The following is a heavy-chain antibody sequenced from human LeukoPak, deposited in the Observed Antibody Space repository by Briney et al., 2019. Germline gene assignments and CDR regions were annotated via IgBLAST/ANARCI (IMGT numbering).Heavy chain of an antibody. CDR2: IYTSGST. CDR1: GGSISSGSYY. V-gene: IGHV4-61*02. Sequence: PSETLSLTCTVSGGSISSGSYYWSWIRQPAGKGLEWIGRIYTSGSTNYNPSLKSRVTISVDTSKNQFSLKLSSVTAADTAVYYCARYCSSTSCYTKLDAFDIWGQGTMVTVSS. D-gene: IGHD2-2*02. CDR3: ARYCSSTSCYTKLDAFDI. J-gene: IGHJ3*02.